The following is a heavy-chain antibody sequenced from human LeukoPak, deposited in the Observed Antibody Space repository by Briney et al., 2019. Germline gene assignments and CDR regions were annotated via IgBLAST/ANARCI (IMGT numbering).Heavy chain of an antibody. CDR2: ITWNGDKT. Sequence: GGSLRLSCTASGFKFDDYDMSWVRQVPGKGLEWVSGITWNGDKTGYADSVRGRFAISRDNTKKFLYLQMSSLRAEDTALYYCARDPLCSSSTGCYFEDWFDPWGPGALVTVSS. CDR1: GFKFDDYD. V-gene: IGHV3-20*04. D-gene: IGHD2-2*01. CDR3: ARDPLCSSSTGCYFEDWFDP. J-gene: IGHJ5*02.